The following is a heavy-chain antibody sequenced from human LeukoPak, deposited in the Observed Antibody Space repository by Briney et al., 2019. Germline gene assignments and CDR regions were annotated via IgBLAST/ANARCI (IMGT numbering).Heavy chain of an antibody. D-gene: IGHD5-12*01. CDR2: ITTSGSI. Sequence: GGSPRLSCAASGFAFTSYTINWVRQAPGKGLEWVSSITTSGSIKYADSVKGRSTISRDNAKNSVYLQMSSLRADDTAVYFCARDRDIVAFDFWGQGTLVTVSS. J-gene: IGHJ4*02. CDR3: ARDRDIVAFDF. V-gene: IGHV3-69-1*01. CDR1: GFAFTSYT.